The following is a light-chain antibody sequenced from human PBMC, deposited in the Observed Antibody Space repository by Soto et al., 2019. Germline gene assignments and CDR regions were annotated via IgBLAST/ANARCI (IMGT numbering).Light chain of an antibody. CDR2: GES. V-gene: IGKV3-20*01. J-gene: IGKJ2*01. CDR3: THFGSSRHT. Sequence: EIVLTQSPGTLSFSPGERATLSCRASQSVSSTYLAWYRHKPGQAPRLLIYGESSRAAGIPDRFSGSGSGKAFTLTISRLEPEDFAVYHSTHFGSSRHTFGEWTKV. CDR1: QSVSSTY.